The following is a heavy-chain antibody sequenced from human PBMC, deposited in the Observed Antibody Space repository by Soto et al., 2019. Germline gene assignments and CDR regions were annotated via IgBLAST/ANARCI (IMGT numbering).Heavy chain of an antibody. CDR2: IIPILGIA. CDR3: ASYRSFGVVPAAPSAGYYYHGMDV. D-gene: IGHD2-2*01. J-gene: IGHJ6*02. V-gene: IGHV1-69*04. Sequence: APVKVSCKASGYTFTRYAINWVRQAPGQGLEWMGRIIPILGIANYAQKFQGRVTITADKSTSTAYMELSSLRSEDTAVYYCASYRSFGVVPAAPSAGYYYHGMDVWGQGTTVTVS. CDR1: GYTFTRYA.